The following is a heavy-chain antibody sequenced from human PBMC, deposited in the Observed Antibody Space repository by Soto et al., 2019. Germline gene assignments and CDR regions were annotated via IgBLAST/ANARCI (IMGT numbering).Heavy chain of an antibody. CDR2: IYYSGST. CDR1: GDSMTSYY. Sequence: SETLSLTCTVSGDSMTSYYWNWIRQSPGKGLEWMGYIYYSGSTNYNPSLKSRVTISVDTSKNQFSLKLSSVTAADTAVYYCARDLGSPERWFDPWGQGTLVTVSS. J-gene: IGHJ5*02. CDR3: ARDLGSPERWFDP. V-gene: IGHV4-59*01.